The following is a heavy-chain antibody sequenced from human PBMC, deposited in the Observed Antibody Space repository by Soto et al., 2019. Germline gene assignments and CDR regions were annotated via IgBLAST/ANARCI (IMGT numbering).Heavy chain of an antibody. V-gene: IGHV1-69*06. D-gene: IGHD3-22*01. J-gene: IGHJ6*02. Sequence: SVKVSCKASGGTFSSYAISWVRQAPGQGLEWMGGIIPIFGTANYAQKFQGRVTITADKSTSTAYMELSSLRSEDTAVYYCASTYYYDSSGHHYYHYGMDVWGQGTTVTVSS. CDR3: ASTYYYDSSGHHYYHYGMDV. CDR1: GGTFSSYA. CDR2: IIPIFGTA.